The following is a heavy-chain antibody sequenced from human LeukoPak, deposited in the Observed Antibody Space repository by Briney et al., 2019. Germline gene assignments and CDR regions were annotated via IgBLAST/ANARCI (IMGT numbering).Heavy chain of an antibody. V-gene: IGHV1-46*01. CDR2: INPSAGST. Sequence: ASVKVSCKASGYTFSSYYMHWVRQAPGQGLEWMGIINPSAGSTSYAQKFQGRVTMTRDTSISTAYMELSRLRSDDTAVYYCARVVYSSGWSDYWGQGTLVTVSS. J-gene: IGHJ4*02. CDR3: ARVVYSSGWSDY. CDR1: GYTFSSYY. D-gene: IGHD6-19*01.